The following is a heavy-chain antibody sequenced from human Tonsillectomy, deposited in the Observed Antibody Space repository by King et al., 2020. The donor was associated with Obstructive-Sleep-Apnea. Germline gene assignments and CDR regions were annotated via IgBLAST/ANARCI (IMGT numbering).Heavy chain of an antibody. V-gene: IGHV5-10-1*03. CDR3: ARQGYSSSWVTDY. J-gene: IGHJ4*02. D-gene: IGHD6-13*01. CDR1: GYSFTSYW. Sequence: DVQLVESGAEVKKPGESLRISCKGSGYSFTSYWINWVRQMPGKGLEWMGRIDPSDSYTNYSPSFQGHVTISADKSISTAYLQWSSLKASDTAMYYCARQGYSSSWVTDYWGQGTLVTVSS. CDR2: IDPSDSYT.